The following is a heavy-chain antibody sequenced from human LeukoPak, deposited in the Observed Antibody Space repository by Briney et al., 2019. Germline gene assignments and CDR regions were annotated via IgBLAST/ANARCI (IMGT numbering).Heavy chain of an antibody. CDR2: IYYSGST. Sequence: SQTLSLTCAVSGGSISSGGYSWSWIRQHPGKGLEWIGYIYYSGSTNYNPSLKSRVTISVDTSKNQFSLKLSSVTAADTAVYYCARQEDNNWNYVLGYWGQGTLVTVSS. D-gene: IGHD1-7*01. CDR1: GGSISSGGYS. CDR3: ARQEDNNWNYVLGY. V-gene: IGHV4-31*11. J-gene: IGHJ4*02.